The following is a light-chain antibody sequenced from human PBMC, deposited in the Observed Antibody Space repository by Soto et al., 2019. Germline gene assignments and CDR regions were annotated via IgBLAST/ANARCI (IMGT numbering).Light chain of an antibody. J-gene: IGLJ1*01. V-gene: IGLV2-11*01. Sequence: QSVLTQPRSVSGSPGQSVTISCTGTSSDVGGYNYVSWYQQHPGQAPKLMIYDVSKRPSGVPDRFSGSKSGNTASLTISGLHAEYEADYYCCSYAGSYGYVFGTGTKVTVL. CDR1: SSDVGGYNY. CDR3: CSYAGSYGYV. CDR2: DVS.